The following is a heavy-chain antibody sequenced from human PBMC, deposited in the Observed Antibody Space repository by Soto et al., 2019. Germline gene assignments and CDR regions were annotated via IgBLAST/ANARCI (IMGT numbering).Heavy chain of an antibody. V-gene: IGHV3-21*01. CDR2: ISSGSSYI. CDR3: ARDILSGGAYPDS. Sequence: GGSLRLSCAASGFTFSSYTMNWVRQAPGKGLEWLSSISSGSSYIYYAASVKNRFSISRDNAKSSLSLQMNNLRAEDTAVYYCARDILSGGAYPDSWGLGTKVTVSS. D-gene: IGHD3-10*01. J-gene: IGHJ5*01. CDR1: GFTFSSYT.